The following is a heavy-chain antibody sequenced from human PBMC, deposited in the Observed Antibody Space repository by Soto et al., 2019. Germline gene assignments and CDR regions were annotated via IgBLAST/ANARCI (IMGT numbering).Heavy chain of an antibody. CDR3: AREPPQNASSFYGLDV. CDR2: IIHPLNT. J-gene: IGHJ6*02. CDR1: GGSFSGSY. D-gene: IGHD2-2*01. Sequence: LKHSETLSLNCAVYGGSFSGSYWSSFRHLSWKGRECLGDIIHPLNTNYNPSLKSRLTISVDTSKNQCSLRLRSVTAADTAVYYCAREPPQNASSFYGLDVWGQGTTVTVSS. V-gene: IGHV4-34*12.